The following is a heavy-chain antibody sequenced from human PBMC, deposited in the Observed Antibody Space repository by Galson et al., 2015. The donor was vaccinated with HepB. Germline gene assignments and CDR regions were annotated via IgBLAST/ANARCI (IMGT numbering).Heavy chain of an antibody. CDR2: IIPIFGTA. Sequence: SVKVSCKASGGTFSSYAISWVRQAPGQGLEWMGGIIPIFGTANYAQKFQGRVTITADKSTSTAYMELSSLRSEDTAVYYCARGPQTGTTGIYYYYYGMDVWGQATTVTVSS. CDR1: GGTFSSYA. CDR3: ARGPQTGTTGIYYYYYGMDV. D-gene: IGHD1-7*01. V-gene: IGHV1-69*06. J-gene: IGHJ6*02.